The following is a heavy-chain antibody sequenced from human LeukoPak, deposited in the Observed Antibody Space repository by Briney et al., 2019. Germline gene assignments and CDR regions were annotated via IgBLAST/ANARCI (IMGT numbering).Heavy chain of an antibody. D-gene: IGHD2-8*01. CDR2: ISYDGSNQ. CDR3: ANGYCTNGVCYPYYYYYMDV. V-gene: IGHV3-30*18. Sequence: PGRSLRLSCAASGFTFSSYGMHWVRQAPGKGLEWVAVISYDGSNQYYADSVKGRLTISRDNSKNTLYLQMNSLRAEDTAVYYCANGYCTNGVCYPYYYYYMDVWGKGTTVTVSS. CDR1: GFTFSSYG. J-gene: IGHJ6*03.